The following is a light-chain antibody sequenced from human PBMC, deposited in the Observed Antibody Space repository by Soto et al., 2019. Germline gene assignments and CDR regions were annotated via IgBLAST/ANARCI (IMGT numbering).Light chain of an antibody. CDR2: DAS. J-gene: IGKJ1*01. V-gene: IGKV1-5*01. CDR3: LKYNGDSRT. Sequence: DIQMTQSPSTLSASVGDTVTITCRASQTMSGWLAWYQQRPGKAPNILIFDASTLERGVPSRFIGSGAGTTFTLTSSSLKSDDFATSYCLKYNGDSRTFGQGTKVEIK. CDR1: QTMSGW.